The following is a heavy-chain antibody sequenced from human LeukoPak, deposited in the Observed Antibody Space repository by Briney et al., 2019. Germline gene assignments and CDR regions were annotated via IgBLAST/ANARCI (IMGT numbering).Heavy chain of an antibody. CDR2: IYYSGST. J-gene: IGHJ3*02. V-gene: IGHV4-39*07. Sequence: SETLSLTCTVSGASVSSSSYYWGWIRQPPGKGLEWIGSIYYSGSTYYNPSLKSRVTISVDTSKNQFSLKLSSVTAADTAVYYCARDRGIAVAGRDAFDIWGQGTMVTVSS. CDR1: GASVSSSSYY. CDR3: ARDRGIAVAGRDAFDI. D-gene: IGHD6-19*01.